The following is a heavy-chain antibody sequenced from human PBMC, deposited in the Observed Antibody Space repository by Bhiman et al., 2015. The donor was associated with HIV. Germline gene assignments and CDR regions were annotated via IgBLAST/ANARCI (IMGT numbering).Heavy chain of an antibody. D-gene: IGHD2-21*01. J-gene: IGHJ4*02. CDR3: AKDLVKGTVPYYFDW. V-gene: IGHV3-33*06. Sequence: VQLVESGGGLVKPGGSLRLSCAASGFTFSTYGMHWVRQAPGKGLEWVAVIWSDGSNAFYSDSVRGRFTISRDNSKNTVYLQMDSLRAEDTAVYYCAKDLVKGTVPYYFDWWGQGTLVTVSS. CDR2: IWSDGSNA. CDR1: GFTFSTYG.